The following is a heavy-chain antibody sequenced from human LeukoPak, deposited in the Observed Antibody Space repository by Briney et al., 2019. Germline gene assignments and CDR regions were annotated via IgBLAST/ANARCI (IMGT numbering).Heavy chain of an antibody. D-gene: IGHD6-13*01. CDR1: GGSFSGYY. V-gene: IGHV4-34*01. CDR3: ARFQNEYSSSWYIDY. J-gene: IGHJ4*02. CDR2: INHRGST. Sequence: SETLSLTCAVYGGSFSGYYWSWIRQPPGKGLEWIGEINHRGSTNYNPSLKSRVTISVDTSKNQFSLKLSSVTAADTAVYYCARFQNEYSSSWYIDYWGQGTLVTVSS.